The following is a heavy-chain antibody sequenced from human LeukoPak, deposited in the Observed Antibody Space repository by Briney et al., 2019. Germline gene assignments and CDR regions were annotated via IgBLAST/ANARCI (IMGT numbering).Heavy chain of an antibody. V-gene: IGHV1-18*01. J-gene: IGHJ4*02. Sequence: ASVKVSCKASGYTFTSYGSSWVRQAPGQGLERMGWISAYNGDTNYAQKLQGRVTMATDTSTNTAYLELRSLRFDDTAVYYCARDRAVTAIFSDYWGQGTLVTVSS. CDR3: ARDRAVTAIFSDY. D-gene: IGHD2-21*02. CDR2: ISAYNGDT. CDR1: GYTFTSYG.